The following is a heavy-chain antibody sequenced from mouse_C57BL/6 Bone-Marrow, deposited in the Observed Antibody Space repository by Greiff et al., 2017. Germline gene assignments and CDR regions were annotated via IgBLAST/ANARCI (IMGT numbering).Heavy chain of an antibody. J-gene: IGHJ4*01. V-gene: IGHV1-55*01. CDR2: IYPGSGST. D-gene: IGHD1-1*01. Sequence: QVQLKQPGAELVKPGASVKMSCKASGYTFTSYWITWVKQRPGQGLEWIGDIYPGSGSTNYNEKFKSKATLTVDTYSSTAYMQLSSLTSEDSAVYYFARITTVVHYYAMDYWGQVTSVTVSS. CDR1: GYTFTSYW. CDR3: ARITTVVHYYAMDY.